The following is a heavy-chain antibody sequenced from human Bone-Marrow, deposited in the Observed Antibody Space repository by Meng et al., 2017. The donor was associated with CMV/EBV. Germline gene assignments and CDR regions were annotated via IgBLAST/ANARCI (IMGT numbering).Heavy chain of an antibody. CDR2: IYPGDSDT. CDR3: ARHLRRSPFDS. J-gene: IGHJ4*02. Sequence: ISCQGSGYNCATSWIGWVRPKPGKGLEWMGIIYPGDSDTRYSPSFQGQVTISVDKSINTAYLQWSSLKASDTAIYYCARHLRRSPFDSWGQGTLVTVSS. D-gene: IGHD4-17*01. V-gene: IGHV5-51*01. CDR1: GYNCATSW.